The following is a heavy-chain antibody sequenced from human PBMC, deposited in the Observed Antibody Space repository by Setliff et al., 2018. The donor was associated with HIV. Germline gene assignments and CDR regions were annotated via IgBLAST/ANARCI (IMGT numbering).Heavy chain of an antibody. CDR2: IYPGDSET. V-gene: IGHV5-51*01. D-gene: IGHD3-22*01. CDR1: GYSFTSYW. Sequence: PGESLKISCETSGYSFTSYWIAWVRQKSGKGLEWMGLIYPGDSETRYSPSFQGQVTMSVDKSINTAYLQWSSLKAPDTAMYYCARRDNFFDSSGYSFHLDDWGQGTLVTVS. J-gene: IGHJ4*02. CDR3: ARRDNFFDSSGYSFHLDD.